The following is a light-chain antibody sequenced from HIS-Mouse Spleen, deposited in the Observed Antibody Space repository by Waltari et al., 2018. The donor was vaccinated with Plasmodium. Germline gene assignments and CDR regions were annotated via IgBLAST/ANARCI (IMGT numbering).Light chain of an antibody. CDR3: QQYYSYPFT. Sequence: AIRMTQSPSPFSASTGDRVTITCRASQGISSYLAWYQQKPGKAPKLLIYAASTLQSGFPSRFSGSGSGTDFTLTISCLQSEDFATYYCQQYYSYPFTFGPGTKVDIK. J-gene: IGKJ3*01. CDR1: QGISSY. CDR2: AAS. V-gene: IGKV1-8*01.